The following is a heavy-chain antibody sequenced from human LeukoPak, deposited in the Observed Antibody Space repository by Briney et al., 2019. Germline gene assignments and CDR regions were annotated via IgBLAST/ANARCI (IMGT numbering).Heavy chain of an antibody. Sequence: PSETLSLTCTVSGGSISSGGYYSSWIRQPPGKGLEWIGYIYYSGSTNYNPSLKSRVTISVDTSKNQFSLKLSSVTAADTAVYYCARGDFGVVEQFQGNYYYYMDVWGKGTTVTVSS. V-gene: IGHV4-61*08. J-gene: IGHJ6*03. CDR3: ARGDFGVVEQFQGNYYYYMDV. D-gene: IGHD3-3*01. CDR1: GGSISSGGYY. CDR2: IYYSGST.